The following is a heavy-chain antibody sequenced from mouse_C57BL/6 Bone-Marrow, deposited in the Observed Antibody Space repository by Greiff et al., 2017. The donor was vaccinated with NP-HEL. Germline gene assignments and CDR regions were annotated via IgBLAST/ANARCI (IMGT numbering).Heavy chain of an antibody. V-gene: IGHV1-59*01. Sequence: VQLQQPGAELVRPGTSVKLSCKASGYTFTSYWMHWVKQRPGQGLEWIGVIDPSDSYTNYNQKFKGKATLTAEKSSSTVYMELSRLTSEDSAVYFCARHEDLHYDYDGDYYAMDYWGQGTSVTVSS. D-gene: IGHD2-4*01. J-gene: IGHJ4*01. CDR3: ARHEDLHYDYDGDYYAMDY. CDR1: GYTFTSYW. CDR2: IDPSDSYT.